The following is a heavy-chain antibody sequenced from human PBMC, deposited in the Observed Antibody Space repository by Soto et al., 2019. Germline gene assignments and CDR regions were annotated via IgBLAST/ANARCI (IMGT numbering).Heavy chain of an antibody. J-gene: IGHJ6*02. CDR2: ISSSSSTI. D-gene: IGHD4-17*01. CDR3: ARAVSSGDYGGYYYYYGMDV. CDR1: GFTFSSYS. V-gene: IGHV3-48*02. Sequence: PGGSLRLSCAASGFTFSSYSMNWVRQAPGKGLEWVSYISSSSSTIYYADSVKGRFTISRDNAKNSLYLQMNSLRDEDTAAYYCARAVSSGDYGGYYYYYGMDVWGQGTTVTVSS.